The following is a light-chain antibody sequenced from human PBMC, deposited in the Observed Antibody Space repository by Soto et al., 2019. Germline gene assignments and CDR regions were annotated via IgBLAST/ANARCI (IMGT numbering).Light chain of an antibody. J-gene: IGLJ2*01. V-gene: IGLV6-57*02. CDR1: SGSIASNY. CDR3: QSYDSSNPVV. Sequence: NFMLTQPHSVSESPGKTVTISCTGSSGSIASNYVQWYQQRPGSAPTTVIYEDNQRPSGVPDRFSGSIDSSSNSASLTISGLKTEDEADYYCQSYDSSNPVVFGGGTKLTVL. CDR2: EDN.